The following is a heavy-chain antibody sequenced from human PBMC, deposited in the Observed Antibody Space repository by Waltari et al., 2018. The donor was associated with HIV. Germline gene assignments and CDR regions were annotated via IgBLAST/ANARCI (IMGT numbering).Heavy chain of an antibody. Sequence: LSCAVSGFTFSSYAMSWVRQAPGKGLEWVSAISGSGGSTYYADSVKGRFTISRDNSKNTLYLQMNSLRAEDTAVYFCAKVSVGGVTATGAYFDYWGQGTLVTVSS. V-gene: IGHV3-23*01. CDR1: GFTFSSYA. CDR2: ISGSGGST. J-gene: IGHJ4*02. CDR3: AKVSVGGVTATGAYFDY. D-gene: IGHD2-21*02.